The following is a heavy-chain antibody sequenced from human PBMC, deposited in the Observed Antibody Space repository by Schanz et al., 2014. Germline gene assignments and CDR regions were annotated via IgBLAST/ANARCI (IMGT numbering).Heavy chain of an antibody. CDR3: ARAHGNNWYGKGLDY. J-gene: IGHJ4*02. V-gene: IGHV3-33*01. Sequence: QVQMVESGGGVVQPGRSLRLSCAASGFAFSVYGMHWVRQAPGKGQEWVAVIWSDGSTKYYADSVKGRFTISRDNSKNTLYLQMNSLRADDTAVYFCARAHGNNWYGKGLDYGGEGTQVTVSS. CDR2: IWSDGSTK. D-gene: IGHD1-1*01. CDR1: GFAFSVYG.